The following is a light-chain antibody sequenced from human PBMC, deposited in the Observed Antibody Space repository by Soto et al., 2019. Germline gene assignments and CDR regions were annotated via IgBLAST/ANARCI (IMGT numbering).Light chain of an antibody. V-gene: IGLV2-23*02. CDR1: SSDVWTYNL. CDR3: CSDGGSRTXPYV. J-gene: IGLJ1*01. Sequence: QSALAQPASVSGSPEQSITISCTGTSSDVWTYNLFSWYQQHPGKSPKLIIYEVTERPSGISNRFSGSKFGNTASLTISGLLPEDEADYYCCSDGGSRTXPYVVGTGTKVXV. CDR2: EVT.